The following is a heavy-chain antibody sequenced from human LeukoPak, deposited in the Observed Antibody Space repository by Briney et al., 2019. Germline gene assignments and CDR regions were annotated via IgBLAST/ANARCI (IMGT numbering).Heavy chain of an antibody. CDR3: ASAAGF. CDR1: GFTFDDYA. CDR2: ISGDGGGT. Sequence: GGSLRLSCAASGFTFDDYAMHWVRQAPGKGLEWVSLISGDGGGTYYADSVKGRFTISRDNSKNSLYLQMNTLRPADTAFYYCASAAGFWGQGTLVTVSS. V-gene: IGHV3-43*02. J-gene: IGHJ4*02. D-gene: IGHD6-25*01.